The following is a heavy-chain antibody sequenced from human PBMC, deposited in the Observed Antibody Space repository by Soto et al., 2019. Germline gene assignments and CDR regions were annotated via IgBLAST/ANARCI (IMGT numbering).Heavy chain of an antibody. V-gene: IGHV4-30-2*01. J-gene: IGHJ6*02. CDR1: GGSISSGGYS. CDR3: ARRRGFPYYYGMDV. D-gene: IGHD5-12*01. CDR2: IYHSGST. Sequence: QLQLQESGSGLVKPSQTLSLTCAVSGGSISSGGYSWSWIRQPPGKGLAWIGYIYHSGSTYYNPSLKSRVTISVDRSKNQFSLKLSSVTVADTAVYYCARRRGFPYYYGMDVWGQGTTVTVSS.